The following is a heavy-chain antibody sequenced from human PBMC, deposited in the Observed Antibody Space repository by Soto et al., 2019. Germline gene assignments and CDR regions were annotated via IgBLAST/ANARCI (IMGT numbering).Heavy chain of an antibody. J-gene: IGHJ4*02. V-gene: IGHV3-74*01. CDR1: GYTFSSYW. CDR3: ARGSKDSYPGSRIFDF. CDR2: VNGDGSST. Sequence: EVQLVESGGGLVQPGGSLRLSCAASGYTFSSYWMHWVRQAPGKGLVWVSRVNGDGSSTSYADPVKGRFTISRDNAKNTLYLQMSSLRAEDSAVYYCARGSKDSYPGSRIFDFWGRGTLVTVSS. D-gene: IGHD2-15*01.